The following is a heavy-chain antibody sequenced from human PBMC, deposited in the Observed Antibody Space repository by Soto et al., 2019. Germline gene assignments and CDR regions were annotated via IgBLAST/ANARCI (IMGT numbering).Heavy chain of an antibody. V-gene: IGHV4-4*02. Sequence: PSETLSLTCAVSSDFISTSTWWSWVRQPPGRGLEWIGEIYHSGSTYYNPSFKSRLSLSIDRTRNQFSLRLSSMTAADKAVYYCARGGGYDSFDFWGQGIQVTVSS. J-gene: IGHJ4*02. CDR1: SDFISTSTW. D-gene: IGHD2-15*01. CDR2: IYHSGST. CDR3: ARGGGYDSFDF.